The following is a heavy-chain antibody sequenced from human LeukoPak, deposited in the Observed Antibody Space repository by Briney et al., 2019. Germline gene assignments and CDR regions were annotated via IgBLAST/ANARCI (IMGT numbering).Heavy chain of an antibody. Sequence: GASVKVSCKASGCTFSSYAISWVRQAPGQGLEWMGGIIPIFGTANYAQKSQGRVTITADESTSTAYMELSSLRSEDTAVYYCASPITIFGVVMEGDAFDIWGQGTMVTVSS. CDR2: IIPIFGTA. CDR1: GCTFSSYA. CDR3: ASPITIFGVVMEGDAFDI. D-gene: IGHD3-3*01. J-gene: IGHJ3*02. V-gene: IGHV1-69*13.